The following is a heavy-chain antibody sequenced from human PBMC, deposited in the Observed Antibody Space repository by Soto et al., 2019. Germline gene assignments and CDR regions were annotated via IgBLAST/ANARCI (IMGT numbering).Heavy chain of an antibody. CDR3: AIDYYGSGTLRTFDY. CDR2: ISNDGSRE. V-gene: IGHV3-30*03. D-gene: IGHD3-10*01. Sequence: QVLLEESGGGVVQPGRSLRLSCVASGFLFSSYGMYWVRQAPGEGPEWVAVISNDGSREYYADSVKGRFTISRDSSKNTLYLQMNSLRAEDTAVYYCAIDYYGSGTLRTFDYWGQGTQVTVSS. CDR1: GFLFSSYG. J-gene: IGHJ4*02.